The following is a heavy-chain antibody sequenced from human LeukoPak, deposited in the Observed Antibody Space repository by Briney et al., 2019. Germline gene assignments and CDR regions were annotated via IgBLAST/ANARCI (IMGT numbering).Heavy chain of an antibody. CDR2: INHSGST. CDR1: GGSFSGYY. D-gene: IGHD5-24*01. J-gene: IGHJ4*02. Sequence: SETLSLTCAVYGGSFSGYYWSWIRQPPGKGLELIGEINHSGSTNYNPSLKSRVTISVDTSKNQFSLKLSSVTAADTAVYYCARQIDIEEMATSAFDYWGQGTLVTVSS. V-gene: IGHV4-34*01. CDR3: ARQIDIEEMATSAFDY.